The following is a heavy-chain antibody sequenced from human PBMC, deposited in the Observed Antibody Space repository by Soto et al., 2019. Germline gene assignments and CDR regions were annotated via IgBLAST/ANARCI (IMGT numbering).Heavy chain of an antibody. CDR1: GSSISSRDYY. V-gene: IGHV4-30-4*02. CDR2: IYYSGST. D-gene: IGHD3-9*01. Sequence: PSETLSLTCTVSGSSISSRDYYWSWIRQPPGKGLEWIGYIYYSGSTYYNPSLKRRVTLSVDTSKNQFSLKLSSVTAANTAVYYCASGGGQAYYDILTGPRVPNYYGMDVWGQGTTVTVSS. J-gene: IGHJ6*02. CDR3: ASGGGQAYYDILTGPRVPNYYGMDV.